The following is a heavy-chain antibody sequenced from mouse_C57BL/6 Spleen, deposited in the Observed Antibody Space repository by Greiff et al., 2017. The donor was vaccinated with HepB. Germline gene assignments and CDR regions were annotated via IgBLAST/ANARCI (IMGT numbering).Heavy chain of an antibody. J-gene: IGHJ1*03. CDR3: ARTEERGNWCFDV. CDR2: IDPSDSYT. CDR1: GYTFTSYW. V-gene: IGHV1-59*01. Sequence: QVQLQQPGAELVRPGTSVKLSCKASGYTFTSYWMHWVKQRPGQGLEWIGVIDPSDSYTNYNQKFKGKATLTVDTSSSTAYMQLSSLTSEDSAVYYCARTEERGNWCFDVWGTGTTVTVSS.